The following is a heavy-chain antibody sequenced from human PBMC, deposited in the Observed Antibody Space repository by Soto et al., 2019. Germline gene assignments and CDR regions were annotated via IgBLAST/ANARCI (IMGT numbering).Heavy chain of an antibody. CDR2: IKSKTDGGTT. D-gene: IGHD5-12*01. CDR1: GFTFNNAW. J-gene: IGHJ4*03. Sequence: GGSLRLSCAASGFTFNNAWMSWVRQAPGKGLEWVGRIKSKTDGGTTDYAAPVKGRFTISRDDSKNTLYLQMNSLKTEDTAVYYCTTWPRRDGYNLGYFDYWGQGTLVTVSS. CDR3: TTWPRRDGYNLGYFDY. V-gene: IGHV3-15*01.